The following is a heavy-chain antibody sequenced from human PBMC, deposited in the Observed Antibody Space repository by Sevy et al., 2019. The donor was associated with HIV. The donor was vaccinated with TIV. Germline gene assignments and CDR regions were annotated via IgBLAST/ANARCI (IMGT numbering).Heavy chain of an antibody. V-gene: IGHV1-2*06. CDR3: ASNPKDCSGGSCSTTSYYYYYGMDV. CDR1: GYTFTGYY. Sequence: ASVKVSSKASGYTFTGYYMHWVRQAPGQGLEWMGRINPNSGGTNYALKSQGRVTMTRDTSISTAYMELSRLRSDDTAVYYCASNPKDCSGGSCSTTSYYYYYGMDVWGQGTTVTVSS. D-gene: IGHD2-15*01. J-gene: IGHJ6*02. CDR2: INPNSGGT.